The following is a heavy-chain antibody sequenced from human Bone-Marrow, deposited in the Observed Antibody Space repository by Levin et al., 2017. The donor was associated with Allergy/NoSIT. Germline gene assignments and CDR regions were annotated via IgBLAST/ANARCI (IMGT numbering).Heavy chain of an antibody. D-gene: IGHD2-15*01. J-gene: IGHJ4*02. V-gene: IGHV4-38-2*02. CDR2: IYHNGNT. Sequence: PGGSLRLSCNVSGSSFSSGFHLGCIRQPPGKGLAWIGSIYHNGNTNYNPSLKLRVTFSLDTSKNQFSLRLSSVTAADTALYYCARVVGVVIPAAIDYWGQGKLVTVSS. CDR3: ARVVGVVIPAAIDY. CDR1: GSSFSSGFH.